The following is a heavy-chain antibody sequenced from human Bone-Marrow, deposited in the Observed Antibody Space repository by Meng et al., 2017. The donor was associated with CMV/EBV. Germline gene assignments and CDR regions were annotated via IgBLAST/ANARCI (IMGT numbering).Heavy chain of an antibody. CDR1: GGTFSSYA. Sequence: SVKVSCKASGGTFSSYAISWVRQAPGQGLEWMGGFIPIIGTAKYAQKFEGRVTITTDDTTTTAYMELSSLRSDAKAVYYCARGGGRDSVYYVDYWGQVTLVTVS. J-gene: IGHJ4*02. CDR2: FIPIIGTA. CDR3: ARGGGRDSVYYVDY. V-gene: IGHV1-69*05. D-gene: IGHD1-26*01.